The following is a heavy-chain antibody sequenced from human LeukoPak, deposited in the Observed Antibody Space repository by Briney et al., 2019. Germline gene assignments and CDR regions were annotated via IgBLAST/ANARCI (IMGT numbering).Heavy chain of an antibody. V-gene: IGHV4-4*07. D-gene: IGHD4-17*01. Sequence: SETLSLTCTGSGGSISRYYGSWIRQPAGKGLEWIGRIYTSGSTNYNPSLKSRVTMSVDTSKNQFSLKLSSVTAADTAVYYCAREVGHGTTVTTYYYYGMDVWGKGTTVTVSS. CDR2: IYTSGST. J-gene: IGHJ6*04. CDR3: AREVGHGTTVTTYYYYGMDV. CDR1: GGSISRYY.